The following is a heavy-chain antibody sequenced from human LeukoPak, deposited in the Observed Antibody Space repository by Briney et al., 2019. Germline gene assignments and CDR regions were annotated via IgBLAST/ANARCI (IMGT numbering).Heavy chain of an antibody. J-gene: IGHJ6*03. CDR2: ISAYNGNT. Sequence: ASVKVSCKASGYTFTSYGISWVRQAPGQGLEWMGWISAYNGNTNYAQRLQGRVTMTTDTSTSTAYMELRSLRSDDTAVYYCARESTVTTPYYYYYYMDVWGKGTTVTVSS. D-gene: IGHD4-11*01. CDR3: ARESTVTTPYYYYYYMDV. V-gene: IGHV1-18*01. CDR1: GYTFTSYG.